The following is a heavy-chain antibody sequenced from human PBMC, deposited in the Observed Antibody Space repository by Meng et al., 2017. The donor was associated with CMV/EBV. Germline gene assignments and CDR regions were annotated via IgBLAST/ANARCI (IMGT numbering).Heavy chain of an antibody. CDR3: AKSYSSSSSPH. J-gene: IGHJ4*02. Sequence: GESLKISCAASGFTFSSYAMSWVRQAPGKGLEWVSAISGSGGSTYYADSVKGRFTISRDNSKNTLYLQMNSLRAKDTAVYYCAKSYSSSSSPHWGQGTLVTVSS. D-gene: IGHD6-6*01. V-gene: IGHV3-23*01. CDR1: GFTFSSYA. CDR2: ISGSGGST.